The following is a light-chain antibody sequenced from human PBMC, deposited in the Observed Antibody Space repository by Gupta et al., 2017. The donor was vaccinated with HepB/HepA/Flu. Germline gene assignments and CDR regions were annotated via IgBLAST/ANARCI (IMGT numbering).Light chain of an antibody. Sequence: DIVMTQSPESLAMSLGERATINCRSSQNVLYRANNKNYLAWYQQKAGQSPKLLISWASIRESGVPDRFSGSGSGTDFTLTISSLQPEDAAVYFCQQYENNPKAFGQGTQLEIK. J-gene: IGKJ5*01. CDR3: QQYENNPKA. V-gene: IGKV4-1*01. CDR2: WAS. CDR1: QNVLYRANNKNY.